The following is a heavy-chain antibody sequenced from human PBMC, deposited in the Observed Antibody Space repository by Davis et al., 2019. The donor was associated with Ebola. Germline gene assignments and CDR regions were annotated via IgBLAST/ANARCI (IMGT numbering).Heavy chain of an antibody. CDR2: INPGNHET. J-gene: IGHJ4*02. CDR3: ARLDYSGHYFDY. D-gene: IGHD4-11*01. Sequence: ASVKVSCKASGYTFSDYKIHWVRQAPGQRLEWMGWINPGNHETMNSERFQGRVTISSDTSATTIDVGLSSLTSEDTAVYFCARLDYSGHYFDYWGQGTLVTVSS. CDR1: GYTFSDYK. V-gene: IGHV1-3*01.